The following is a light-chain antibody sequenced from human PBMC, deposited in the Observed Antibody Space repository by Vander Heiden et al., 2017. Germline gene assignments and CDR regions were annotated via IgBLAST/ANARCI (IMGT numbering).Light chain of an antibody. V-gene: IGKV4-1*01. Sequence: DIVMTQSPDSLAVSLGERATINCKSSQSVLYSSNNKNYLAWYQQKPGQPPKLLIYWASTRESGVPDRFSGSGSGTDFTLTISSLQAEDVAVYYYQQYYSTPLYTFGQWIKLKIK. CDR1: QSVLYSSNNKNY. CDR3: QQYYSTPLYT. J-gene: IGKJ2*01. CDR2: WAS.